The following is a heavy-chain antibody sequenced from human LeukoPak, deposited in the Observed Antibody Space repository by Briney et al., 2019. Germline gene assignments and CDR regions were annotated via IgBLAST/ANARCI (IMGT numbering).Heavy chain of an antibody. V-gene: IGHV4-59*01. CDR2: IYYSGST. D-gene: IGHD2-2*01. CDR3: ARDPAYCSSTSCYARGYFDY. CDR1: GGSISSYY. J-gene: IGHJ4*02. Sequence: SDTLSLTCTGSGGSISSYYWSWIRQPPGKGLERIGYIYYSGSTNYNPSLKSRVTISVDTSKNQFSLKLSSVTAADTAVYYCARDPAYCSSTSCYARGYFDYWGQGTLVTVSS.